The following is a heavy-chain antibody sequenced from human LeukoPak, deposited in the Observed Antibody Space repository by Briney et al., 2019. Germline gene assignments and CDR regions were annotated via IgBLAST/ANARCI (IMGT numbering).Heavy chain of an antibody. CDR1: GFTFSSYS. D-gene: IGHD3-3*01. J-gene: IGHJ6*03. V-gene: IGHV3-48*01. Sequence: GRSLRLSCAASGFTFSSYSMNWVRQAPGKGLEWVSYISSSSSTIYYADSVKGRFTISRDNAKNSLYLQMNSLRAEDTAVYYCARDRFWSGYFYYYYYYYMDVWGKGTTVTVSS. CDR3: ARDRFWSGYFYYYYYYYMDV. CDR2: ISSSSSTI.